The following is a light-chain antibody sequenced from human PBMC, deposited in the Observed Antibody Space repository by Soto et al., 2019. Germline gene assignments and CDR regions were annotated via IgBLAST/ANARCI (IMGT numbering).Light chain of an antibody. J-gene: IGLJ1*01. Sequence: QSALTQPASVSGSPGQSITISCTGTSSDVGFYNYVSWYQQHPGKAPKLMIYEVSNRPSGVSNRFSGSKSGNTASLTISGLQAEDEADHYCSSYRSSSTLYVFGTGTKVTVL. CDR2: EVS. CDR3: SSYRSSSTLYV. CDR1: SSDVGFYNY. V-gene: IGLV2-14*01.